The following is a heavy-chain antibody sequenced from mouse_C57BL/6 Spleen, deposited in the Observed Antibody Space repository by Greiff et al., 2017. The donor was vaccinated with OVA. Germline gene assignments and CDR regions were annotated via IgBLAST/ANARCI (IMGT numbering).Heavy chain of an antibody. CDR1: GYSFTGYY. D-gene: IGHD2-1*01. Sequence: EVQGVESGPELVKPGASVKISCKASGYSFTGYYMNWVKQSPEKSLEWIGEINPSTGGTTYNQKFKAKATLTVDKSSSTAYMQLKSLTSEESAVYYCARYGNYYFDYWGQGTTLTVSS. CDR2: INPSTGGT. V-gene: IGHV1-42*01. J-gene: IGHJ2*01. CDR3: ARYGNYYFDY.